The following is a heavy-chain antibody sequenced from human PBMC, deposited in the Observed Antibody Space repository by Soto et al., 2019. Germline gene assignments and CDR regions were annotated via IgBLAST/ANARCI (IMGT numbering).Heavy chain of an antibody. Sequence: QVQLVQSGAEVKRPGSSVKVSCKASGDTFNFYSINWVRQAPGLGLEWMGRVNPIVSMSNYAQRFQGRVKRTADKSTSTAYMELSGLSSEDTAIYYCATSYGSGYRAFDYWGQGALVTVSS. CDR3: ATSYGSGYRAFDY. CDR1: GDTFNFYS. V-gene: IGHV1-69*04. D-gene: IGHD3-10*01. J-gene: IGHJ4*02. CDR2: VNPIVSMS.